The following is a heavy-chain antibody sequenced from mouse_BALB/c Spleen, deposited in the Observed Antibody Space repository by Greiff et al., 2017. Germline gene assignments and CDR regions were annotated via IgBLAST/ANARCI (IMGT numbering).Heavy chain of an antibody. CDR1: GFAFSSYD. J-gene: IGHJ4*01. CDR3: ARRPQFITTAQDY. CDR2: ISSGGGST. Sequence: EVKLVESGGGLVKPGGSLKLSCAASGFAFSSYDMSWVRQTPEKRLEWVAYISSGGGSTYYPDTVKGRFTISRDNAKNTLYLQMSSLKSEDTATYYCARRPQFITTAQDYWGQGTAVTVSS. D-gene: IGHD1-2*01. V-gene: IGHV5-12-1*01.